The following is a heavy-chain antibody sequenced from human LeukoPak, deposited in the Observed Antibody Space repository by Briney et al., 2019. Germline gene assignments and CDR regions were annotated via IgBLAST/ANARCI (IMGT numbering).Heavy chain of an antibody. CDR3: AKDLYDSSGYDY. CDR1: GFTFSSYG. D-gene: IGHD3-22*01. CDR2: IRYDGSNK. J-gene: IGHJ4*02. Sequence: GGSLRLSCAASGFTFSSYGMHWVRQAPGKGLEWVAFIRYDGSNKYYADSVKGRFTISRDNSKNTLYLQMNSLRAEDTAVYYCAKDLYDSSGYDYWGQGTLVTVSS. V-gene: IGHV3-30*02.